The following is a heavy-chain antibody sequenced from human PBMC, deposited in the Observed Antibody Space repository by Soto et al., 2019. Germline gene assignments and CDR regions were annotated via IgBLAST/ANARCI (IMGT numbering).Heavy chain of an antibody. J-gene: IGHJ4*02. V-gene: IGHV1-69*02. D-gene: IGHD5-12*01. CDR3: ARFKLGDDY. CDR1: GGIFSNST. CDR2: LIPILGLA. Sequence: QVQLVQSGAEVRKPGSSVKVSCHASGGIFSNSTVTWVRQAPGQGLEWMGRLIPILGLANYAQKFRGRLTITADKSTTTAYMELRSLRSEDTSIYYCARFKLGDDYWGQGTLVTVSS.